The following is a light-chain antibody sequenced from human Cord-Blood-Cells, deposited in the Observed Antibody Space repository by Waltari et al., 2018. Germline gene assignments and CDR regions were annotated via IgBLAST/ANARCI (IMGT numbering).Light chain of an antibody. Sequence: DIVMTQSPLSLPVTPGEPASISCRSSQSLLHSNGYNYLDWYLQKPGQSPQLLIYLGSNRASGVPDRFSGSGSGTDCTLKISRVAADDVGVYYCMQALQTPLTFGGGTKVEI. CDR1: QSLLHSNGYNY. J-gene: IGKJ4*01. V-gene: IGKV2-28*01. CDR3: MQALQTPLT. CDR2: LGS.